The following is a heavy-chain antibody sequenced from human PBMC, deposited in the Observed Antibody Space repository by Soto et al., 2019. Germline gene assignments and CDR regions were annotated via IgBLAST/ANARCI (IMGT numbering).Heavy chain of an antibody. CDR1: GYTFTSYY. J-gene: IGHJ5*02. D-gene: IGHD2-8*01. Sequence: QVQLVQSGAEVKKPGASVKVSCKASGYTFTSYYMHWVRQAPGQGLEWMGIINHSSGSTNYAQKFQGRVTMTRNTSTSTVYMELSSLGSEDTAVYYCAGVIDLLFNGWFDHWGQGTLVTVSS. CDR2: INHSSGST. V-gene: IGHV1-46*01. CDR3: AGVIDLLFNGWFDH.